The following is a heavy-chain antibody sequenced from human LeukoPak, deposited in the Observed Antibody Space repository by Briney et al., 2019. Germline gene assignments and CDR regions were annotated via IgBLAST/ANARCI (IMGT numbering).Heavy chain of an antibody. V-gene: IGHV4-59*01. D-gene: IGHD5-18*01. Sequence: SETLSLTCTVSGGSISSYYWSWIRQPPGKGLEWIGYIYYSGSTNYNPSLKSRVTISVDTSKNQFSLKLSSVTAADTAVYYCARDGGYSYPNWFDPWGQGTLVTVSS. CDR3: ARDGGYSYPNWFDP. CDR1: GGSISSYY. J-gene: IGHJ5*02. CDR2: IYYSGST.